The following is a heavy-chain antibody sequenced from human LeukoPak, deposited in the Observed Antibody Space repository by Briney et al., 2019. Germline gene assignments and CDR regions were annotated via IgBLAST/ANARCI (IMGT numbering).Heavy chain of an antibody. CDR2: INPNSGGT. CDR3: ARDHYYGSGSQGFFFWFDP. CDR1: GYTFTGYY. Sequence: ASVTVSFKASGYTFTGYYMHWVRQAPGQGREWMGWINPNSGGTNYAQKFQGRVTMTRDTSISTAYMELSRLRSDDTAVYYCARDHYYGSGSQGFFFWFDPWGQGTLVTVSS. V-gene: IGHV1-2*02. J-gene: IGHJ5*02. D-gene: IGHD3-10*01.